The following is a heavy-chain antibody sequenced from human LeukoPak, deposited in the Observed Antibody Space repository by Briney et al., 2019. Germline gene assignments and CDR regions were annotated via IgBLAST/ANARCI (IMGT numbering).Heavy chain of an antibody. CDR3: ALRYYDSSGYSPYYFDY. J-gene: IGHJ4*02. CDR2: IHPGDSDT. CDR1: GYSFTSYW. V-gene: IGHV5-51*01. D-gene: IGHD3-22*01. Sequence: GESLKISCKGSGYSFTSYWIGWVRQMPGKGLEWMGIIHPGDSDTRYSPSFQGQVTISADTSISTAYLQWSSLKASDTAMYYCALRYYDSSGYSPYYFDYWGQGTLVTVSS.